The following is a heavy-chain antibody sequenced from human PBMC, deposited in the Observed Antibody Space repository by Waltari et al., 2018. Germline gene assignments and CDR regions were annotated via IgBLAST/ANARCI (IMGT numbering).Heavy chain of an antibody. CDR1: GYTFTGYY. CDR3: ARITYFDY. V-gene: IGHV1-2*02. CDR2: INPNSGGT. D-gene: IGHD3-10*01. Sequence: QVQLVQSGAEVKKPGASVKVSCKASGYTFTGYYMHWVRQAPGQGLEWRGWINPNSGGTNYAQKLQGRVTMTRDTSISTAYMELSRLRSDDTAVYYCARITYFDYWGQGTLVTVSS. J-gene: IGHJ4*02.